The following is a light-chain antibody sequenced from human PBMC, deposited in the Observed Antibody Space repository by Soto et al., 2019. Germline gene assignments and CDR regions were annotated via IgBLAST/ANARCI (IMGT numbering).Light chain of an antibody. CDR3: QQSYDMPWT. Sequence: DIQMTQSPSSLSASVGDTVTITCRAIRSITNYLTWFQQKPGKAPSLLIFAEDNLQDGVPSRFSGSGSGRDFSLTISSLQPEDFATYYCQQSYDMPWTFGQGTKVEIK. CDR1: RSITNY. CDR2: AED. V-gene: IGKV1-39*01. J-gene: IGKJ1*01.